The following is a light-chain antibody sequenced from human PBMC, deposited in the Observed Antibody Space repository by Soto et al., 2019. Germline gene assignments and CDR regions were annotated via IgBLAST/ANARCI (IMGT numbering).Light chain of an antibody. V-gene: IGLV1-47*01. CDR3: AAWNDGLSGFV. CDR2: RNN. J-gene: IGLJ1*01. Sequence: QSVLTQPPSTSRTPGQRVTISCSGSSSDIGSNAVYWYQQLPGTAPKLLIYRNNQRPSGVPDRFSGTKSGTSASLAISGLRSEDEAAYYCAAWNDGLSGFVFGTGTKVTVL. CDR1: SSDIGSNA.